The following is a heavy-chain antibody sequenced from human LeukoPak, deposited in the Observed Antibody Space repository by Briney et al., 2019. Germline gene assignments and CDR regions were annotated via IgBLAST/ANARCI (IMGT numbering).Heavy chain of an antibody. V-gene: IGHV3-11*06. Sequence: GGSLRLSCAASGFTFSDYYVSWIRQAPGKGLEWVSYISSSSSYTNYADSVKGRFTISRDNAKNSLYLQMNSLRAEDTAVYYCAREFRQRVFHYYYGMDVWGQGTTVTVSS. J-gene: IGHJ6*02. CDR1: GFTFSDYY. CDR2: ISSSSSYT. CDR3: AREFRQRVFHYYYGMDV. D-gene: IGHD6-6*01.